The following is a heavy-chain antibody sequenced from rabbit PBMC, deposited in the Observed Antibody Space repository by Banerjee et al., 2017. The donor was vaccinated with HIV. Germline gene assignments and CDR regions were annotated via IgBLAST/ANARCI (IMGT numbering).Heavy chain of an antibody. CDR1: GFDFSSYYM. D-gene: IGHD4-2*01. J-gene: IGHJ4*01. CDR3: ARDWAGSGGGRITFDL. V-gene: IGHV1S45*01. CDR2: IYVGSSGST. Sequence: QEQLVESGGGLVKPEGSLTLTCTASGFDFSSYYMNWVRQAPGKGLEWIGRIYVGSSGSTYYANWAKGRFTISKTSSTAVTLQMTSLTAADTTTYFCARDWAGSGGGRITFDLWGQGTLVTVS.